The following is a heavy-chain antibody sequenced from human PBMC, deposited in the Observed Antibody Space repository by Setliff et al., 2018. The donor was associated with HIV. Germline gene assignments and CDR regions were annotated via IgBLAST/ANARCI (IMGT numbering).Heavy chain of an antibody. J-gene: IGHJ6*03. CDR2: ISSSDSTI. CDR3: ARDGGGRITIFGVRRYQYYYYMDV. D-gene: IGHD3-3*01. CDR1: GFTFSSYE. Sequence: PGGSLRLSCAASGFTFSSYEMNWVRQAPGKGLEWVSYISSSDSTIHYADSVKGRFTISRDNAKKSLYLQMNSLRAEDTAVYYCARDGGGRITIFGVRRYQYYYYMDVWGKGTTVTVSS. V-gene: IGHV3-48*03.